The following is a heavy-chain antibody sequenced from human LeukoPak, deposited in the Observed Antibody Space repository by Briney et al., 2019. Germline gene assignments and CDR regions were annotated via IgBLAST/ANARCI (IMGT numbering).Heavy chain of an antibody. V-gene: IGHV4-39*07. Sequence: PSETLSLTCTVSGGSISSSSYYWGWIRQPPGKGLEWIGSIYYSGSTNYNPSLKSRVTISVDTSKNQFSLKLSSVTAADTAVYYCARGYTVDTARQYFDYWGQGTLVTVSS. CDR3: ARGYTVDTARQYFDY. CDR1: GGSISSSSYY. J-gene: IGHJ4*02. D-gene: IGHD5-18*01. CDR2: IYYSGST.